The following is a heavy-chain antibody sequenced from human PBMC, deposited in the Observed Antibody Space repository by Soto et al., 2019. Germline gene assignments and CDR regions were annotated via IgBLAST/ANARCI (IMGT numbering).Heavy chain of an antibody. CDR3: AREEVDYYYYGMDV. J-gene: IGHJ6*02. Sequence: AGGSLRLSCAASGFTFSSYWMHWVRQAPGKGLVWVSRINSDGSSTSYADSVKGRFTISRDNAENTLYLQMNSLRAEDTAVYYCAREEVDYYYYGMDVWGQGTTVTVSS. CDR2: INSDGSST. D-gene: IGHD2-15*01. V-gene: IGHV3-74*01. CDR1: GFTFSSYW.